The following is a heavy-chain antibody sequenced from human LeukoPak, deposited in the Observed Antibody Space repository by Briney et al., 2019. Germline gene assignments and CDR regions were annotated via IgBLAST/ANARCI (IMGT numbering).Heavy chain of an antibody. J-gene: IGHJ5*02. CDR1: GYTFTGYY. D-gene: IGHD6-13*01. CDR3: ARGVGIGASGSWFDP. CDR2: INPNSGAT. V-gene: IGHV1-2*02. Sequence: EASVKLSCKASGYTFTGYYMHWVRQAPGQGLDWMAWINPNSGATKYAQKFQGRVTMTRDTSISTAYMELSRLRSDDTAVYYCARGVGIGASGSWFDPWGQGTLVTVSS.